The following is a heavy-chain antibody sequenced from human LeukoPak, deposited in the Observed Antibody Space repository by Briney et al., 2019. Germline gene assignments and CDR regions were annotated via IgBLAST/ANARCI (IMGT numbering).Heavy chain of an antibody. V-gene: IGHV3-66*01. J-gene: IGHJ4*02. D-gene: IGHD2-15*01. Sequence: GGSLRLSCAASGFTVSSNYMSWVRQAPGKGLEWVSVTYSGGSTYYADSVKGRFTISRDNSKNTLYLQMNSLRAEDTAVYYCARGAATTWCFDYWGQGTLVTVSS. CDR3: ARGAATTWCFDY. CDR1: GFTVSSNY. CDR2: TYSGGST.